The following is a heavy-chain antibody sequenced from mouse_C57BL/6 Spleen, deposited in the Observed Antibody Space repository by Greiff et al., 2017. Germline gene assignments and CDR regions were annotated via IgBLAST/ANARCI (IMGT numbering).Heavy chain of an antibody. V-gene: IGHV1-64*01. D-gene: IGHD1-1*01. CDR1: GYTFTSYW. J-gene: IGHJ4*01. Sequence: QVQLQQPGAELVKPGASVKLSCKASGYTFTSYWMHWVKQRPGQGLEWIGMIHPNSGSTNYNEKFKSKATLAVDKSSSTAYMQRSSLTSEDSAVYYCARYYYDSSYAMDYWGQGTSVTVSS. CDR2: IHPNSGST. CDR3: ARYYYDSSYAMDY.